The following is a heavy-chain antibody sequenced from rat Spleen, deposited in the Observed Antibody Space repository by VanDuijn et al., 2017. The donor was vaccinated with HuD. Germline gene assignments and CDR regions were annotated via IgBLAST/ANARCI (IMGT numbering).Heavy chain of an antibody. D-gene: IGHD5-1*01. CDR2: ISYDGSST. CDR1: GFTFSDYY. Sequence: EVQLVESDGGLVQPGRSLKLSCAASGFTFSDYYMAWVRQAPTKGLEWVATISYDGSSTYYRDSVKGRFTISRDNAKSTLYLQMDSLRSEDTATYYCTTEGTGTLGGYWGQGVMVTVSS. J-gene: IGHJ2*01. CDR3: TTEGTGTLGGY. V-gene: IGHV5-20*01.